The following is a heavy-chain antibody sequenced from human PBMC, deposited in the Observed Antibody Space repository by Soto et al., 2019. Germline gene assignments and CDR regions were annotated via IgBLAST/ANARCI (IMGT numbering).Heavy chain of an antibody. CDR3: ARDYPSTFRIPYMDV. CDR1: GFTFSSYG. J-gene: IGHJ6*03. D-gene: IGHD3-16*02. CDR2: IWYDGSNK. V-gene: IGHV3-33*01. Sequence: GGSLRLSCAASGFTFSSYGMHWVRQAPGKGLEWVAVIWYDGSNKYYADSVKGRFTISRDNSKNTLYLQMNSLRAEDTAVYYCARDYPSTFRIPYMDVWGKGTTVTVSS.